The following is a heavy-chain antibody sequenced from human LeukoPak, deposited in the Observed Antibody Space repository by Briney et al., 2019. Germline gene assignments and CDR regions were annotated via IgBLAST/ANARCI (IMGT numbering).Heavy chain of an antibody. CDR1: GFTLSSYS. D-gene: IGHD1-26*01. CDR3: ASSGSYRFDY. CDR2: ITASGTAM. Sequence: GGSLRLSCAASGFTLSSYSMNWLRQDPGKGLEWVSHITASGTAMFYADSVKGRFTISRDNAKNSLYLQMNSLRDEDTAVYYCASSGSYRFDYWGQGTLVTVSS. J-gene: IGHJ4*02. V-gene: IGHV3-48*02.